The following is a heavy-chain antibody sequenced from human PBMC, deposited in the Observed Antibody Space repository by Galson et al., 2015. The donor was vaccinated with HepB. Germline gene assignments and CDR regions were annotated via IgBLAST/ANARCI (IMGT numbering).Heavy chain of an antibody. Sequence: SLRLSCAASGFTFSSYAMSWVRQAPGKGLEWVSAISGSGGGTYYADSVKGRFTISRDNSKNTLYLQMNSLRAEDTAVYYCAKFADDYDFWSGYSHAFDIWGQGTMVTVSS. CDR1: GFTFSSYA. V-gene: IGHV3-23*01. CDR2: ISGSGGGT. CDR3: AKFADDYDFWSGYSHAFDI. D-gene: IGHD3-3*01. J-gene: IGHJ3*02.